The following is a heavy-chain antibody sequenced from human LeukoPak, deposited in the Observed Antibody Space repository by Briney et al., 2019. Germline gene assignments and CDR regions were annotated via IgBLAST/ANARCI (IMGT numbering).Heavy chain of an antibody. V-gene: IGHV4-4*07. CDR1: GGSISSYY. CDR2: IYTSGCT. D-gene: IGHD3-9*01. Sequence: SETLSLTCTVSGGSISSYYWSWIRQPAGKGLEWIGRIYTSGCTNYNPSLKSRVTISVDTSKNQFSLKLSSVTAADTAVYYCARDCPYYDILTGYRHGYFDLWAVAPWSLSPQ. J-gene: IGHJ2*01. CDR3: ARDCPYYDILTGYRHGYFDL.